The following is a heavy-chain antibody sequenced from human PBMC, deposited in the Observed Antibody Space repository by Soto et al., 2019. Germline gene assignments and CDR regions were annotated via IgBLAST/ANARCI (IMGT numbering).Heavy chain of an antibody. CDR3: ARTDRDFYGLDV. V-gene: IGHV3-13*05. Sequence: EVQLVESGGGLVQPGGSLSLSCEASGFTFRNYDMHWVRQGTGKGLEWVSGISAAGDPDYADSVGGRFTISRENAQNSFFLQMNSLRVGDTAVYYCARTDRDFYGLDVWGQGTTVIVSS. CDR1: GFTFRNYD. J-gene: IGHJ6*02. CDR2: ISAAGDP.